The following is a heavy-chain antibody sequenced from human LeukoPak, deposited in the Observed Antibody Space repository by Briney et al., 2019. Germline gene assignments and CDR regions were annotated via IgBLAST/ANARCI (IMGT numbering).Heavy chain of an antibody. V-gene: IGHV3-23*01. CDR3: AKMVREFYTISYYFDY. Sequence: PGGSLRLSCAASGFNVSSYFMNWVRQAPGKGLEWVSGISGSGAGTYYADSVKGRFTISRDNSKNTLYLQMNSLRAEDTAVYYCAKMVREFYTISYYFDYWGQGTLVTVSS. J-gene: IGHJ4*02. CDR1: GFNVSSYF. D-gene: IGHD2-8*01. CDR2: ISGSGAGT.